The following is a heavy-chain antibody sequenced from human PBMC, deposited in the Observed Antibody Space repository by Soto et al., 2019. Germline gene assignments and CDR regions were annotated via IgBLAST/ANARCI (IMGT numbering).Heavy chain of an antibody. D-gene: IGHD3-9*01. CDR1: GYTFTSYG. V-gene: IGHV1-18*01. J-gene: IGHJ6*02. CDR2: ISAYNGNT. Sequence: QVQLVQSGAEVKKPGASVKVSGKASGYTFTSYGISWVRQAPGQGLEWMGWISAYNGNTNYAQKLKGRLTRTTDKSTSTAYMELSSLRSDDTAVYYCARESDGLRYFDWFRTDGMDVWGQGTTVTVSS. CDR3: ARESDGLRYFDWFRTDGMDV.